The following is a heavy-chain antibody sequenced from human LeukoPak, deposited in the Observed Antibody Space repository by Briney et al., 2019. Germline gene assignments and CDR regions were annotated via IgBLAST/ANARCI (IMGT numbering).Heavy chain of an antibody. J-gene: IGHJ6*03. CDR1: GGSIPSDSYY. CDR2: IYYSGGT. Sequence: SETLSLTCTVAGGSIPSDSYYWGWIRQPPGKGLEWIGSIYYSGGTYYNPSLKSRVTISADTSKNHFSLNLNSVTAADTAVYYCAASSKCPLYMDVWGKGTTVTVSS. V-gene: IGHV4-39*02. CDR3: AASSKCPLYMDV.